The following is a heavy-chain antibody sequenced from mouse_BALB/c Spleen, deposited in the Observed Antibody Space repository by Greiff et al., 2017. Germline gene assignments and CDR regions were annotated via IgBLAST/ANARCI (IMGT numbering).Heavy chain of an antibody. V-gene: IGHV1S56*01. J-gene: IGHJ4*01. CDR3: ARGGYGSSYRNYAMDY. CDR1: GYTFTSYY. D-gene: IGHD1-1*01. Sequence: VKLLESGPELVKPGASVRISCKASGYTFTSYYIHWVKQRPGQGLEWIGWIYPGNVNTKYNEKFKGKATLTADKSSSTAYMQLSSLTSEDSAVYFCARGGYGSSYRNYAMDYWGQGTSVTVSA. CDR2: IYPGNVNT.